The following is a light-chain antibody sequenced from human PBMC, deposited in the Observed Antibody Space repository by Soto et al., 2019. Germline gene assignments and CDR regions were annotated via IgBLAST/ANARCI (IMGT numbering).Light chain of an antibody. CDR1: QGILDY. CDR3: QKYNTAPQT. CDR2: AAS. J-gene: IGKJ1*01. Sequence: DIQMTQSPSFLSASVGDRVTITCRASQGILDYVAWFQQKQWKAPNLLIYAASTLQSGVPSRFSGIGSGTDFTLTISSLQPEDVATFYCQKYNTAPQTFGQGTKVEIK. V-gene: IGKV1-27*01.